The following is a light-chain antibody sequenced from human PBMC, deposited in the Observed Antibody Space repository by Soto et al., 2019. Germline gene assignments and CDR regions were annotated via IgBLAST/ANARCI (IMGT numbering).Light chain of an antibody. CDR2: GVS. Sequence: QSARTQPASVSVSPGQSITISCTGTITDIGAYNYVSWYQQHPGKAPKLLIYGVSSRPSGVSNRFSGSKSGNAAYLTISGLQADDEAEYYCSSYTSSITPYVFGTGTKVTVL. J-gene: IGLJ1*01. CDR3: SSYTSSITPYV. CDR1: ITDIGAYNY. V-gene: IGLV2-14*01.